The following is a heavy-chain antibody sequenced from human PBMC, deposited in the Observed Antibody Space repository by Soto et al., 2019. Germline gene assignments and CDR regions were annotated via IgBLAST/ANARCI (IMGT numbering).Heavy chain of an antibody. Sequence: QVQLVQSGAEVKKPGSSVKVSCKASGGTFSSYAISWVRQAPGQGLEWIGGIIPIFGTANYAQKFQGRVTITADESTSTDYMELSSLRSEDTAVYYCARERRYCSGGSCPYYFDYWGQGTLVTVS. D-gene: IGHD2-15*01. CDR2: IIPIFGTA. CDR1: GGTFSSYA. V-gene: IGHV1-69*01. CDR3: ARERRYCSGGSCPYYFDY. J-gene: IGHJ4*02.